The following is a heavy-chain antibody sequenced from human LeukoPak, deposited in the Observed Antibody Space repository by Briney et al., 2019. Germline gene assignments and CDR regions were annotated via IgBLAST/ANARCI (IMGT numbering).Heavy chain of an antibody. J-gene: IGHJ5*02. Sequence: GGSLRLSCAASGFTVSSNYMSWVRQAPGKGLEWVSVIYSGGSTYYADCVKGRFTISRDNSKNTLYLQMNSLRAEDTAVYYCARGCSSTSCWFDPWGQGTLVTVSS. V-gene: IGHV3-66*02. CDR2: IYSGGST. CDR1: GFTVSSNY. D-gene: IGHD2-2*01. CDR3: ARGCSSTSCWFDP.